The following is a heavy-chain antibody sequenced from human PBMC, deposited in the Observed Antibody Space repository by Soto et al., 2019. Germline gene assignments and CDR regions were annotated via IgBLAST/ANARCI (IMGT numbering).Heavy chain of an antibody. CDR1: GFTFSSYW. CDR2: IRSKAYGGTT. D-gene: IGHD6-13*01. CDR3: TRAPIAAAGTGDY. Sequence: GGSLRLSCAASGFTFSSYWMSWVRQAPGKGLEWVGFIRSKAYGGTTEYAASVKGRFTISRDDSKSIAYLQMNSLKTEDTAVYYCTRAPIAAAGTGDYWGQGTLVTVSS. J-gene: IGHJ4*02. V-gene: IGHV3-49*04.